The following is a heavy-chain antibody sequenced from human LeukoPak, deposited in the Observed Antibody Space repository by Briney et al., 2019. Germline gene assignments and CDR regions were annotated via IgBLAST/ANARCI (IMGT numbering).Heavy chain of an antibody. V-gene: IGHV4-34*01. J-gene: IGHJ4*02. Sequence: SETLSLTCAVYGGSFSGYYWSWIRQPPGKGLEWIGEINHSGSTNYNPSLKSQVTISVDTSKNQFSLKLSSVTAADTAVYYCASLDTYYYDSSGYWSQGTLVTVSS. D-gene: IGHD3-22*01. CDR3: ASLDTYYYDSSGY. CDR2: INHSGST. CDR1: GGSFSGYY.